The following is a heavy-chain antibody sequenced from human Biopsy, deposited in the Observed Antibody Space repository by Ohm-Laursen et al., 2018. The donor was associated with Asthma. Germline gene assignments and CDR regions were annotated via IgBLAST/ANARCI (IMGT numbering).Heavy chain of an antibody. D-gene: IGHD3-9*01. Sequence: SVKVSCKVSGYNFISFAIHWVRQAPGQRLEWMGWVNTGNGDTKYSQKFQGRVTITRDTSASTAYMELRSLRSEDTATYYCARTYYDFLTGQVKDVFGAWGQGTMVTVSS. J-gene: IGHJ3*01. V-gene: IGHV1-3*04. CDR1: GYNFISFA. CDR3: ARTYYDFLTGQVKDVFGA. CDR2: VNTGNGDT.